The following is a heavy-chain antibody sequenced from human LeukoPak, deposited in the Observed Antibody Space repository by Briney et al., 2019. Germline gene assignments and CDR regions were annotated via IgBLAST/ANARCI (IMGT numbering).Heavy chain of an antibody. CDR1: GGSISSSSHY. CDR3: ARQPGIATY. Sequence: KPSETLSLTCTVSGGSISSSSHYWGWIRQPPGKGLEWIGSIYYSGSTYYNPSLKSRVTISVDTSKNQFSLKLSSVTAADTAVYYCARQPGIATYWGQGTLVTVSS. CDR2: IYYSGST. D-gene: IGHD6-13*01. J-gene: IGHJ4*02. V-gene: IGHV4-39*01.